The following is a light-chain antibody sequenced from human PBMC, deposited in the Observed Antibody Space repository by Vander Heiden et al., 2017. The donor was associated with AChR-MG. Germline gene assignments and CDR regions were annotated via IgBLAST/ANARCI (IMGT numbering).Light chain of an antibody. CDR3: QQFYSYSWT. CDR2: KAS. V-gene: IGKV1-5*03. CDR1: ENICGR. Sequence: IQMTQSPSTLSASVGDKVTITCRASENICGRLAWYQQKPGKVPKLLIYKASNLENGVPSRFGGSESGTEFNLTITSLQPDDLATYYCQQFYSYSWTFGQGTKVDIK. J-gene: IGKJ1*01.